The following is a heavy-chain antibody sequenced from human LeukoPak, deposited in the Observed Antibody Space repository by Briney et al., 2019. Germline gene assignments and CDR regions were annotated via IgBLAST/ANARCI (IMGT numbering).Heavy chain of an antibody. Sequence: SETLSLTCTVSGGSISSSSYYWGWIRQPPGKGLEWIGSIYYSGSTYYNPSLKSRVTISVDTSKNQFSLKLSSVTAADTAVYYCARGRAMWQWLAPGSMTFDIWGQGTMVTVSS. J-gene: IGHJ3*02. CDR2: IYYSGST. CDR1: GGSISSSSYY. V-gene: IGHV4-39*01. D-gene: IGHD6-19*01. CDR3: ARGRAMWQWLAPGSMTFDI.